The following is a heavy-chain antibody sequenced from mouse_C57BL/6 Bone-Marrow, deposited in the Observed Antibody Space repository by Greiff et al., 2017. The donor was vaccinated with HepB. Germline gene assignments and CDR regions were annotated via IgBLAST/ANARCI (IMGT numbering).Heavy chain of an antibody. V-gene: IGHV14-4*01. J-gene: IGHJ4*01. CDR1: GFNIQDDY. CDR3: TTWGGYAMDY. CDR2: IDPENGDT. Sequence: EVQLQQSGAELVRPGASVKLSCTASGFNIQDDYMHWVKQRPEQGLEWIGWIDPENGDTEYASKFQGKATITADTSSNTAYLQLSSLTSEDTAVYYCTTWGGYAMDYWGQGTSVTVSS.